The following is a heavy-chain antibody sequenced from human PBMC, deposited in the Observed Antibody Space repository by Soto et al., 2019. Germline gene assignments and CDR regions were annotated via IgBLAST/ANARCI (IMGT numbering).Heavy chain of an antibody. CDR2: VCTGGAT. Sequence: WGSLRLSCVGSGFDVTTNCMRWVRQAPGKGLECVSIVCTGGATHYADSVKGRLTISRDSSKNTVHLQMHNVRAEDTAVYYCVRDKRTISGIFPGYWGQGIQVTVSS. CDR3: VRDKRTISGIFPGY. J-gene: IGHJ4*02. V-gene: IGHV3-53*01. D-gene: IGHD1-1*01. CDR1: GFDVTTNC.